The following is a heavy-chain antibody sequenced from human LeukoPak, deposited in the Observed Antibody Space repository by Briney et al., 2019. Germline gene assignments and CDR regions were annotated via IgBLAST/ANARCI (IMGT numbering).Heavy chain of an antibody. CDR2: IIPIFGTA. D-gene: IGHD2-2*01. V-gene: IGHV1-69*01. CDR1: GGTFSSYA. J-gene: IGHJ5*02. CDR3: VRVRDCSSTSCYYWFDP. Sequence: GSSVKVSCKASGGTFSSYAISWVRQAPGQGLEWMGGIIPIFGTANYAQKFQGRVTITADESTSTAYMELSSLRSEDTAVYYCVRVRDCSSTSCYYWFDPWGQGTLVTVSS.